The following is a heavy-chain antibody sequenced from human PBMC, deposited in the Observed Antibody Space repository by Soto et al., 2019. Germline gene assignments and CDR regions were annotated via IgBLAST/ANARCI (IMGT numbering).Heavy chain of an antibody. CDR1: GFTFSSYA. CDR2: ISYDGNNK. CDR3: ARVLKGGSSWFWDYFDC. V-gene: IGHV3-30-3*01. Sequence: QVQLVESGGGVVQPGRSLRLSCAASGFTFSSYAMHWVRQAPGKGLEWVAAISYDGNNKYYADSVKGRFTISRDNSKNTLFLQMNSLRTEDAAVYYCARVLKGGSSWFWDYFDCWGQGTLVTVSS. D-gene: IGHD6-13*01. J-gene: IGHJ4*02.